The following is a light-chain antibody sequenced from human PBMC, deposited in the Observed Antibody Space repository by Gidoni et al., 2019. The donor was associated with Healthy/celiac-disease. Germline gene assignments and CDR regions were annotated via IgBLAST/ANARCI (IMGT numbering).Light chain of an antibody. CDR1: QRVSSY. V-gene: IGKV3-11*01. CDR2: DAS. J-gene: IGKJ4*01. Sequence: EMVRTQYPATLSLSQGERATLSCRASQRVSSYLAWFQQKPGQAPRLLIYDASNRATGIPARFRGSGSGTDFTLTISSLEPEDFAVYYCQQRSNWPPSLTFGGGTKVEIK. CDR3: QQRSNWPPSLT.